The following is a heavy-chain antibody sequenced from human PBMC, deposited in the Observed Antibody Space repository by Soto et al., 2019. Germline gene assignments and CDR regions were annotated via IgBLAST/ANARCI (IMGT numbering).Heavy chain of an antibody. J-gene: IGHJ4*02. CDR1: GGSISSGGYY. V-gene: IGHV4-31*03. D-gene: IGHD3-16*02. CDR3: ASFYDYVWGSYRPTLYYFDY. CDR2: IYYSGST. Sequence: PSETLSLTCTVSGGSISSGGYYWSWIRQHPGKGLEWIGYIYYSGSTYYNPSLKSRVTISVDTSKNQFSLKLSSVTAADTAVYYCASFYDYVWGSYRPTLYYFDYWGQGTLVTVSS.